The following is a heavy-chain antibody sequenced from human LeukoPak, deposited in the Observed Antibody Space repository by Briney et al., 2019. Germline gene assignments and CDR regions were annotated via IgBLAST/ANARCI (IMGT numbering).Heavy chain of an antibody. CDR2: ISSSSSYI. CDR1: GFTFSSYS. J-gene: IGHJ6*03. Sequence: GGSLRLSCAASGFTFSSYSMNWVRQAPGKGLEWVSSISSSSSYIYYADSVKGRFTISRDYAKNSLYLQMNSLRAEDTAVYYCARDSLDYYDSSGYYRYYYYMDVWGKGTTVTVSS. D-gene: IGHD3-22*01. CDR3: ARDSLDYYDSSGYYRYYYYMDV. V-gene: IGHV3-21*01.